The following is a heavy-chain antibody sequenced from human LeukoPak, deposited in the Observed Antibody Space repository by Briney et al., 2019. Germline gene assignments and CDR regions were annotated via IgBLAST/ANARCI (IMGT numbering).Heavy chain of an antibody. D-gene: IGHD3-10*01. Sequence: GGSLRLSCAASGFTFSSYSMNWVRQAPGKGLEGVSSISSSSSYIFYADSVKGRFTISRDNAKNSLYLQMNSLRAEDTAVYYCARDDSRPYYYGSGSYNYYYYGMDVWGQGTTVTVSS. CDR2: ISSSSSYI. V-gene: IGHV3-21*01. CDR3: ARDDSRPYYYGSGSYNYYYYGMDV. J-gene: IGHJ6*02. CDR1: GFTFSSYS.